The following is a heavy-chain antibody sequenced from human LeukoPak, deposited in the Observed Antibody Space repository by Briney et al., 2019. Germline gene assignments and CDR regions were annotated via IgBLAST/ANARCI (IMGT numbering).Heavy chain of an antibody. V-gene: IGHV1-46*01. D-gene: IGHD6-19*01. CDR1: GYTFTSYY. Sequence: ASVKVSCKASGYTFTSYYMHWVRQAPGQGLEWMGIINPSGGSTSCAQKFQGRVTMTRDTSTSTVYMELSSLRSEDTAVYYCARGEGGQWLVTSYYGMDVWGQGTTVTVSS. CDR2: INPSGGST. J-gene: IGHJ6*02. CDR3: ARGEGGQWLVTSYYGMDV.